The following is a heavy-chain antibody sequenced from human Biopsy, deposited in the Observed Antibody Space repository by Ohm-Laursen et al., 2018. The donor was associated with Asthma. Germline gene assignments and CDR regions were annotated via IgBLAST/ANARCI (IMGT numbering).Heavy chain of an antibody. J-gene: IGHJ6*02. Sequence: SSVKVSCKASGGTFSSYAISWVRQAPGQGLEWMGGIIPIFGTANYAQKFQGRVTITADESTSTAYMELTSLRKEDTAVYYCAREVSTVDYGYYYFAMGVWGQGTTVTVSS. CDR3: AREVSTVDYGYYYFAMGV. CDR1: GGTFSSYA. CDR2: IIPIFGTA. V-gene: IGHV1-69*01. D-gene: IGHD4-17*01.